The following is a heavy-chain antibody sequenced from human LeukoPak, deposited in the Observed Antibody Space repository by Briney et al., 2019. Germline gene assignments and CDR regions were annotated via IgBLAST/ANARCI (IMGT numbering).Heavy chain of an antibody. V-gene: IGHV4-59*08. J-gene: IGHJ6*02. CDR2: IYYSGST. D-gene: IGHD5-12*01. CDR1: GFSISSYY. Sequence: PSETLSLTCTASGFSISSYYWSWIRQPPGKGLEWIGYIYYSGSTNYNPSLKSRVTISVDTSKNQFSLKLSSVTAADTAVYYCARVMVATASAYYYYGMDVWGQGTTVTVSS. CDR3: ARVMVATASAYYYYGMDV.